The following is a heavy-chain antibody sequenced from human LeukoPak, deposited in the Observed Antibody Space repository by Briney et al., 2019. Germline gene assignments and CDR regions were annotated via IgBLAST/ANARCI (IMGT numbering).Heavy chain of an antibody. CDR1: GFTFGDYA. CDR2: IRSKAYGGTT. V-gene: IGHV3-49*05. CDR3: TTEPGIGAAAPPPFYY. Sequence: KTGGTLRLSCTASGFTFGDYAMSWFRQAPGKGLEWVGFIRSKAYGGTTEYAASVKGRFTISRDDSKSIAYLQMNSLKAEDTAVYYCTTEPGIGAAAPPPFYYWVQGTLVTVSS. D-gene: IGHD6-13*01. J-gene: IGHJ4*02.